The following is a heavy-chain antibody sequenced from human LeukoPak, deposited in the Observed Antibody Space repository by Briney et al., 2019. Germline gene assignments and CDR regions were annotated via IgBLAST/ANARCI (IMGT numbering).Heavy chain of an antibody. D-gene: IGHD3-10*01. J-gene: IGHJ4*02. CDR2: IIPIFGTA. V-gene: IGHV1-69*05. CDR3: ARELHGSGSPFDY. CDR1: GGTFSSYA. Sequence: ASVKVSCKASGGTFSSYAISWARQAPGQGLEWMGGIIPIFGTANYAQKFQGRVTITTDESTCTAYMELSSLRSEDTAAYYCARELHGSGSPFDYWGQGTLVTVSS.